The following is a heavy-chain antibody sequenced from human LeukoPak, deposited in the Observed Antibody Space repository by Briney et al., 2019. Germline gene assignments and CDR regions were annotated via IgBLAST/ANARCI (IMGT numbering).Heavy chain of an antibody. CDR2: INHSGYT. J-gene: IGHJ4*02. CDR1: GVSFNDYY. Sequence: SETLSLTCAVSGVSFNDYYWSWVRQTPGKGLEWIGEINHSGYTNDSPSLKSRVTISIDTSRKQFSLNLRSVTVADTGIYYCTRMTTGHDYWGQGTLVTVPS. V-gene: IGHV4-34*01. CDR3: TRMTTGHDY. D-gene: IGHD4-17*01.